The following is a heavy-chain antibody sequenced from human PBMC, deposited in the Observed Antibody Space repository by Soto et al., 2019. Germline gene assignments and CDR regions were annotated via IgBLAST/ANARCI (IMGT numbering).Heavy chain of an antibody. CDR3: ATGGHNDGYNFYHGMDV. V-gene: IGHV1-69*01. Sequence: QVQVVQSGAEVKKPGSSVKVSCKVSGGIFTNNAISWVRQAPGQGLERLGGVIPLFDTAYYAQIFRGRLRISAAGATTTAYMELSGLTSADTAVYFCATGGHNDGYNFYHGMDVWGQGTTVTVS. J-gene: IGHJ6*02. D-gene: IGHD3-16*01. CDR1: GGIFTNNA. CDR2: VIPLFDTA.